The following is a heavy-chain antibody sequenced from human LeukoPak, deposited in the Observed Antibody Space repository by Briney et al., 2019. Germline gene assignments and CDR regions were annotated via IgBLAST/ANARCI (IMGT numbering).Heavy chain of an antibody. CDR1: GFTFSSYS. CDR3: ARDRRWLASGSSAFDI. V-gene: IGHV3-21*01. D-gene: IGHD6-19*01. Sequence: GGSLRLSCAASGFTFSSYSMNCVRQAPGKGLEWVSSISSSSSYIYYAESVKGRFTISRDNAKNSLYLQMNSLRAEDTAVYSCARDRRWLASGSSAFDIWGQGTMVTVSS. CDR2: ISSSSSYI. J-gene: IGHJ3*02.